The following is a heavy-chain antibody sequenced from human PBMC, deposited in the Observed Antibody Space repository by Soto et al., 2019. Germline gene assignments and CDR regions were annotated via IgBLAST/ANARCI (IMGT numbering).Heavy chain of an antibody. CDR3: AHSVNYDLLTGYYKGGGWFDP. Sequence: QITLKESGPTLVKPTQTLTLTCTFSGFSLSTSGVGVGWIRQPPGKALEWLALIYWDDAKRYSPSLESRLTITKDTSKIQGVLTITTMDPVDTATYYCAHSVNYDLLTGYYKGGGWFDPWGQGTLVTVSS. J-gene: IGHJ5*02. V-gene: IGHV2-5*02. CDR2: IYWDDAK. CDR1: GFSLSTSGVG. D-gene: IGHD3-9*01.